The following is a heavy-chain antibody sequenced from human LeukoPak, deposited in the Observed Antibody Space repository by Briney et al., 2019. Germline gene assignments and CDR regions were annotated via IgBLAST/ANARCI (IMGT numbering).Heavy chain of an antibody. CDR1: GYTFTSYA. CDR3: ARDRKPIVVVPAAKYNWFDP. D-gene: IGHD2-2*01. Sequence: AASVTVSCKASGYTFTSYAMNWVRQAPGQGLEWMGWINTNTGNPTYAQGFTGRFVFSLDTSVSTAYLQISSLKAEDTAVYYCARDRKPIVVVPAAKYNWFDPWGQGTLVTVSS. J-gene: IGHJ5*02. V-gene: IGHV7-4-1*02. CDR2: INTNTGNP.